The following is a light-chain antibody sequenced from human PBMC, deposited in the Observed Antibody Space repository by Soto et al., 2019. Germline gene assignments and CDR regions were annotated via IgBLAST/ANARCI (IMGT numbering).Light chain of an antibody. CDR3: QQGKSFPAT. V-gene: IGKV1-12*01. Sequence: PSSVSASVGDRVTITCRASQDINKWLAWYQQKPGLAPNLVIYTASRLHGGGPSRFSGSASGTDFTLTISSLQPEDVATYYWQQGKSFPATSRGGTKVDIK. CDR2: TAS. CDR1: QDINKW. J-gene: IGKJ4*01.